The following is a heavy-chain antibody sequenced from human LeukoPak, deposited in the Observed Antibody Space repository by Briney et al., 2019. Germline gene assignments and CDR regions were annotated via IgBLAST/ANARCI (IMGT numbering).Heavy chain of an antibody. D-gene: IGHD2-2*01. Sequence: SVKVSCKASGGTFSSYAIRWVRQAPGQGLEWMGGIIPIFGTANYAQKFQGRVTITADESTSTAYMELSSLRSEDTAVYYCAREYCSSTSCYVRYFDYWGQGTLVTVSS. J-gene: IGHJ4*02. V-gene: IGHV1-69*13. CDR3: AREYCSSTSCYVRYFDY. CDR2: IIPIFGTA. CDR1: GGTFSSYA.